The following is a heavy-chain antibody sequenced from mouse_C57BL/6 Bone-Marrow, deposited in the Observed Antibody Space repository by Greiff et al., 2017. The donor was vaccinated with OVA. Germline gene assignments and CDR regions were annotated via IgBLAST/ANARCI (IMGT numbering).Heavy chain of an antibody. J-gene: IGHJ3*01. Sequence: VQLQQSGPELVKPGASVKISCKASGYTFTDYYMNWVKQSHGKSLEWIGDINPNNGGTSYNQKFKGKATLTVDKSSSTAYMELRSLTSEDSAVYYCASEPYYYGSRAWFAYWGQVTLVTVSA. V-gene: IGHV1-26*01. CDR3: ASEPYYYGSRAWFAY. CDR2: INPNNGGT. D-gene: IGHD1-1*01. CDR1: GYTFTDYY.